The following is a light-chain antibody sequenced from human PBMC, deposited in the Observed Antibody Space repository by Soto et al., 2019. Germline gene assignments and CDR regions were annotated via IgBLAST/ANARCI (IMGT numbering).Light chain of an antibody. J-gene: IGLJ2*01. CDR1: SSDIGGYKY. V-gene: IGLV2-8*01. CDR3: SSYAGGILI. Sequence: QSALTQPPSASGSPGQSVTISCTGTSSDIGGYKYVCWYQQHPGKTPKLMISEVNKRPSGVPDRFSGSKSGNTASLTVSGLQAEDDADYSCSSYAGGILIFGGGTKVTVL. CDR2: EVN.